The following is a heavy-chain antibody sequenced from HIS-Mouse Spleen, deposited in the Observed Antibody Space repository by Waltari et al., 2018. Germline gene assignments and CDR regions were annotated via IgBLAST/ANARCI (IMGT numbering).Heavy chain of an antibody. V-gene: IGHV4-38-2*02. J-gene: IGHJ3*02. Sequence: QVQLQESGPGLMKPSETLSLTCTVSGYSISSGYYWGWIRQPPGKGLEWIGSIYHSGSTSYNPSLQRRFTISVDTSKNQFSLKLSSVTAADTAVYYCARDPGYSSSSNAFDIWGQGTMVTVSS. CDR3: ARDPGYSSSSNAFDI. CDR1: GYSISSGYY. CDR2: IYHSGST. D-gene: IGHD6-6*01.